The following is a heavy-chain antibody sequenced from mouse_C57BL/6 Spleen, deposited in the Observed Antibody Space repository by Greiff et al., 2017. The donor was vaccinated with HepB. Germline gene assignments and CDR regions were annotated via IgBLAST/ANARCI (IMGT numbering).Heavy chain of an antibody. CDR3: TRAYYGKGNFDY. V-gene: IGHV5-9-1*02. CDR1: GFTFSSYA. J-gene: IGHJ2*01. D-gene: IGHD2-10*01. Sequence: EVQVVESGEGLVKPGGSLKLSCAASGFTFSSYAMSWVRQTPEKRLEWVAYISSGGDYIYYADTVKGRFTISRDNARNTLYLQMSSLKSEDTAMYYCTRAYYGKGNFDYWGQGTTLTVSS. CDR2: ISSGGDYI.